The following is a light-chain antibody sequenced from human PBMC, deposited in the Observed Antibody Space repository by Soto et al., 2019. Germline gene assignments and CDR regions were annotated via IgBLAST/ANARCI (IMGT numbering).Light chain of an antibody. CDR3: QQSYSTPRT. V-gene: IGKV1-39*01. CDR1: QSISDY. Sequence: EIQMTQSPSSLSASIGDRVSITCRASQSISDYLNWYQQKPGKATQLLICAASNLQSGVPSRFSGSGSGTDFTLTISRLQPGDFATYYCQQSYSTPRTFGQGTKLEIK. J-gene: IGKJ2*01. CDR2: AAS.